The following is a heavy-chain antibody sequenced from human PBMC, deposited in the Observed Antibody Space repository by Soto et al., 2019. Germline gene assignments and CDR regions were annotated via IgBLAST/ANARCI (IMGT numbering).Heavy chain of an antibody. CDR2: IYYSGST. D-gene: IGHD6-13*01. Sequence: PSETLSLTCTVSGGSISSYYWSWIRQPPGKGLEWIGYIYYSGSTNHNPSLKSRVTISVDTSKNQFSLKLSSVTAADTAVYYCARGGRAAADNYYYYGMDVWGQGTTVTVSS. CDR3: ARGGRAAADNYYYYGMDV. V-gene: IGHV4-59*01. CDR1: GGSISSYY. J-gene: IGHJ6*02.